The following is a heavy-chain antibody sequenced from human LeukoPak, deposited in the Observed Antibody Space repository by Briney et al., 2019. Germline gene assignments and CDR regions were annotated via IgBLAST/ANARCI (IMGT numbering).Heavy chain of an antibody. CDR1: GFTFSSYG. CDR3: ATGIRGAPSGY. Sequence: GGSLRLSCAASGFTFSSYGMHWVRQAPGKGLEWVAVISYDGSNKYYADSVKGRFTISRDNSKNTLYLQMNSLRSEDTAVYYCATGIRGAPSGYWGQGTLVTVSS. CDR2: ISYDGSNK. J-gene: IGHJ4*02. D-gene: IGHD2-15*01. V-gene: IGHV3-30*03.